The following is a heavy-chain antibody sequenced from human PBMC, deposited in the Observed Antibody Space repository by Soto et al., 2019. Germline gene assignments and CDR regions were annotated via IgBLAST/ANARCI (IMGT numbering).Heavy chain of an antibody. J-gene: IGHJ6*02. Sequence: EVQLVESGGGLIQPGGSLRLSCAASGFTVNSNSINWVRQAPGKGLEWVSVIHSGGSTYYADSVKGRFTISRDNYKNTLYLQMNSMRVQDTAVYYCARRGRFLGYGMDVWGQGTTVTVSS. CDR3: ARRGRFLGYGMDV. V-gene: IGHV3-53*01. CDR1: GFTVNSNS. CDR2: IHSGGST. D-gene: IGHD3-3*01.